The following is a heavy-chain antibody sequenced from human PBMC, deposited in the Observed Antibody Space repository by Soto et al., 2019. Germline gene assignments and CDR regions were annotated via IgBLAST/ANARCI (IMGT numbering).Heavy chain of an antibody. Sequence: QVQLQESGPGLVKPSETLSLTCTVSGDSIKFYYWSWIRQPPGKGLEWIGYIYYSGSTNYNPSLKSRVTMSVDTSKNQFSLNLSSVTAADTAVYYCARYDYSTFDYWGQGTLVTVSS. CDR1: GDSIKFYY. J-gene: IGHJ4*02. CDR3: ARYDYSTFDY. D-gene: IGHD4-4*01. V-gene: IGHV4-59*08. CDR2: IYYSGST.